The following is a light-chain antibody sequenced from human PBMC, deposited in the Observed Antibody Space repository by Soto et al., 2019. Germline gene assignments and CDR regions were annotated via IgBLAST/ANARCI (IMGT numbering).Light chain of an antibody. Sequence: QSALTQPASVSGSPGQSITISCTGTSSDVGGYNYVSWYQQHPGKAPKIIIYEVTNRPSGVSNRFSGSKSGNTASLTISGFQAEDDADYYCSSFTSRFTFNYIFGTGTKLTVL. V-gene: IGLV2-14*01. CDR3: SSFTSRFTFNYI. CDR1: SSDVGGYNY. J-gene: IGLJ1*01. CDR2: EVT.